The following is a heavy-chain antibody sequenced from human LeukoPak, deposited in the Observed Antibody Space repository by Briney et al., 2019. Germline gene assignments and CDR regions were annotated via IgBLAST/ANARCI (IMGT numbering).Heavy chain of an antibody. CDR3: ARHDYGDYVGYFDY. CDR1: GYTFTGYC. J-gene: IGHJ4*02. D-gene: IGHD4-17*01. Sequence: ASVKVSCKASGYTFTGYCMHWVRQAPGQGLEWMGWINPNSGGTNYAQKFQGRVTMTRDTSISTAYMELSRLRSDDTAVYYCARHDYGDYVGYFDYWGQGTLVTVSS. CDR2: INPNSGGT. V-gene: IGHV1-2*02.